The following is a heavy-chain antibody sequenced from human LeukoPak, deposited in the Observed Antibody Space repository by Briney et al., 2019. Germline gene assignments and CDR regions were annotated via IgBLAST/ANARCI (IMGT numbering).Heavy chain of an antibody. Sequence: PAETLSLTCTVSVGSISRYYWSWIRQPPGKGLEWIGYIYYSGSTNYNPSLKSRVTISVDTSKNQFSLKLSSVTAADTAVYYCARHSGIAVAGADFDYWGQGTLVTVSS. J-gene: IGHJ4*02. CDR1: VGSISRYY. CDR2: IYYSGST. V-gene: IGHV4-59*08. CDR3: ARHSGIAVAGADFDY. D-gene: IGHD6-19*01.